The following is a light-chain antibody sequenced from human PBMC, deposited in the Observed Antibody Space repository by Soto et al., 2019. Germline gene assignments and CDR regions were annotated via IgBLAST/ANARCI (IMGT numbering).Light chain of an antibody. CDR1: QSVSSY. J-gene: IGKJ4*01. CDR3: QQRSNWPPGLT. Sequence: EIVLTQSPATLSLSPGERDTLSCRASQSVSSYLAWYQQKPGQAPRLLIYDASNRATGIPARFSGSESGTDFTLTISSLEPEDCAVYYCQQRSNWPPGLTFGGGTKVDIK. V-gene: IGKV3-11*01. CDR2: DAS.